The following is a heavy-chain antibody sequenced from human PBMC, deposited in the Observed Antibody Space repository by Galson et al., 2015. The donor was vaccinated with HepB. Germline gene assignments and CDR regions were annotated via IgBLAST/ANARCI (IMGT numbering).Heavy chain of an antibody. Sequence: SLRLSCAASGCTFSSYAMSWVRQAPGKGLEWVSAISGSGGSTYYADSVKGRFTISRDNSKNTLYLQMNSLRAEDTAVYYCAKEVLERVTRYYFDYWGQGTLVTVSS. D-gene: IGHD2-21*02. CDR3: AKEVLERVTRYYFDY. CDR1: GCTFSSYA. J-gene: IGHJ4*02. CDR2: ISGSGGST. V-gene: IGHV3-23*01.